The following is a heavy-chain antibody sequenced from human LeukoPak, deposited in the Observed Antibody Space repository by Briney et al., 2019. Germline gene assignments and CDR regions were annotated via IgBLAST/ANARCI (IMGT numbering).Heavy chain of an antibody. V-gene: IGHV4-61*01. D-gene: IGHD6-13*01. CDR2: THYSGST. Sequence: KPSETLSLTCTVSGGSVTSGSYYWGWIRQPPGKGLEWIGYTHYSGSTKYNPSLNSRVTISLDTSKNQFSLKLNSVTAADTAVYYCARRDSSSWYDDYWGQGTLVTVSS. J-gene: IGHJ4*02. CDR3: ARRDSSSWYDDY. CDR1: GGSVTSGSYY.